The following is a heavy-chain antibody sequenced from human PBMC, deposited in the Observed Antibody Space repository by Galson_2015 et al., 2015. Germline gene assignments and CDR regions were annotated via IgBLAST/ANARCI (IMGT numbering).Heavy chain of an antibody. V-gene: IGHV3-30-3*01. Sequence: SLRLSCAASGFTFSSYAMQWVRQAPGKGLGWVAVISYDGSNKYYADSVKGRFTISRDNSKNTLYLQMNSLRAEDTAVYYCARDTPHYYDSSGYYPPCGLDYWGQGTLVTVSS. CDR1: GFTFSSYA. CDR2: ISYDGSNK. J-gene: IGHJ4*02. D-gene: IGHD3-22*01. CDR3: ARDTPHYYDSSGYYPPCGLDY.